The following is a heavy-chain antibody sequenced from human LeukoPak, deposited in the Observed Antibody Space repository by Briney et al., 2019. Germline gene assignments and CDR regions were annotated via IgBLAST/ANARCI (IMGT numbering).Heavy chain of an antibody. CDR2: IYHSGST. CDR3: ARVAVAGTWFDP. J-gene: IGHJ5*02. CDR1: GGSISSGGYS. D-gene: IGHD6-19*01. V-gene: IGHV4-30-2*01. Sequence: PSETLSLTCAASGGSISSGGYSWSWIRQPPGKGLEWIGYIYHSGSTYYNPSLKSRVTISVDRSKNQFSLQLSSVTAADTAVYYCARVAVAGTWFDPWGQGTLVTVSS.